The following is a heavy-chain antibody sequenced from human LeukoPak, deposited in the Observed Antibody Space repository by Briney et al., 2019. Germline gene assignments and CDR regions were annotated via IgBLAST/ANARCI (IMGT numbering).Heavy chain of an antibody. CDR1: GYTLTGYY. J-gene: IGHJ4*02. D-gene: IGHD2-2*01. CDR2: INPNSGGT. CDR3: ASRYCSSTSCPEVDY. Sequence: ASVKVSCQASGYTLTGYYMHWVRQAPGHGREWMGWINPNSGGTNYAQKLHGRDTMTRDTSISTAYMELSRLRSDDTAVYYCASRYCSSTSCPEVDYWGQGTLVTVSS. V-gene: IGHV1-2*02.